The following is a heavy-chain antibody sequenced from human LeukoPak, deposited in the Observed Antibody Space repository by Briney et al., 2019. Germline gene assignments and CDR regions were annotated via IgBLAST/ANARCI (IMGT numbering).Heavy chain of an antibody. CDR1: GFTLSSYA. CDR3: AKYYDSSAVRGDAFDI. D-gene: IGHD3-22*01. CDR2: ISGSGGST. Sequence: PGASLRLSCAASGFTLSSYAMSWVRQAPGKGLEWVSAISGSGGSTYYADSVKGRFTISRDNSKNTLYLQMNSLRAEDTAVYYCAKYYDSSAVRGDAFDIWGQGTMVTVSS. V-gene: IGHV3-23*01. J-gene: IGHJ3*02.